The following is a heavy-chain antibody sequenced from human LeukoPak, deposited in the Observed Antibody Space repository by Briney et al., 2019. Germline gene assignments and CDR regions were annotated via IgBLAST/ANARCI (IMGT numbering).Heavy chain of an antibody. CDR2: IYYSGTT. J-gene: IGHJ6*03. CDR3: ARTTEGGYTYDYFYYYYMDV. Sequence: SETLSLTCTVSGGSISSYYWSWIRQPPGKGLEWIGFIYYSGTTNYNPSLKSRVTISVDTSKNQFSLKLSSVTAADTAVYYCARTTEGGYTYDYFYYYYMDVWGKGTTVTISS. D-gene: IGHD5-18*01. V-gene: IGHV4-59*01. CDR1: GGSISSYY.